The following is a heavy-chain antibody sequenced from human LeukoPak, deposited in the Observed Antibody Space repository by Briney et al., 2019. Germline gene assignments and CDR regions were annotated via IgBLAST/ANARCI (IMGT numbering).Heavy chain of an antibody. Sequence: ASVKVSCKASGGTFSSYAISWVRQAPGQGLEWMGVINPSGGSTSYAQKFQGRVTMTRDMSTSTVYMELSSLRSEDTAVYYCARESIAAAGYDAFDIWGQGTMVTVSS. CDR2: INPSGGST. CDR1: GGTFSSYA. J-gene: IGHJ3*02. CDR3: ARESIAAAGYDAFDI. V-gene: IGHV1-46*01. D-gene: IGHD6-13*01.